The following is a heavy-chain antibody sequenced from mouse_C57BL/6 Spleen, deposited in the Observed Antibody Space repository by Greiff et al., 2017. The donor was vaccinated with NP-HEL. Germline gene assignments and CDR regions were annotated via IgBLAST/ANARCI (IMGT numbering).Heavy chain of an antibody. V-gene: IGHV1-69*01. J-gene: IGHJ3*01. Sequence: QVQLQQPGAELVMPGASVKLSCKASGYTFTSYWMHWVKQRPGQGLEWIGEIDPSDSYTNYNQKFKGKSTLTVDKSSSTAYMQLSSLTSEDSAVYYCARPYNYGSSSAWLAYGGKGTRVTVSA. D-gene: IGHD1-1*01. CDR3: ARPYNYGSSSAWLAY. CDR1: GYTFTSYW. CDR2: IDPSDSYT.